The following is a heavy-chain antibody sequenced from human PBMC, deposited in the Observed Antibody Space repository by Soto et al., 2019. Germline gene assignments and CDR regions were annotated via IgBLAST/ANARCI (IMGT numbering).Heavy chain of an antibody. CDR2: IYPGDSDT. CDR1: GYSFTSYW. D-gene: IGHD6-6*01. V-gene: IGHV5-51*01. Sequence: GDCLKISCKVSGYSFTSYWIGCVRQMPGKGLEWMGIIYPGDSDTRYSPSFQGQVTISAYKSISPAYLQRSSLKASDTAMYYCASGPIAARLGLHRKQQAISPYSCCMDFWGKGTTGTVST. CDR3: ASGPIAARLGLHRKQQAISPYSCCMDF. J-gene: IGHJ6*04.